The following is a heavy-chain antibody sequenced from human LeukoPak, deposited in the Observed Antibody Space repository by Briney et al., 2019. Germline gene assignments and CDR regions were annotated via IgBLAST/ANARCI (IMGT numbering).Heavy chain of an antibody. CDR3: AKDISSGWNFDY. V-gene: IGHV3-30*02. CDR1: GFIFSNHG. D-gene: IGHD6-19*01. Sequence: PGGSLRLSCAASGFIFSNHGMHWVRQAPGKGLEWVAFTWYDGGSEYYADSVKGRFTVSRDNSKNTLYLQMNSLRAEDTAVYYCAKDISSGWNFDYWGQGTLVTVSS. J-gene: IGHJ4*02. CDR2: TWYDGGSE.